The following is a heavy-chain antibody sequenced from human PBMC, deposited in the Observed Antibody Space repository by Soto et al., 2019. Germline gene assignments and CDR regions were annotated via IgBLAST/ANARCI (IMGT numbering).Heavy chain of an antibody. D-gene: IGHD3-22*01. CDR2: VNPNTGGT. J-gene: IGHJ3*02. Sequence: ASVKVSCKASGYSFTDHYIHWVRQAPGQGLEWMGWVNPNTGGTNYAQRFHGRVTMTRDTSITTAYMELSSLRSDDTALFYCATLDSRGYCGHALDIWGQGTMVTVSS. V-gene: IGHV1-2*02. CDR3: ATLDSRGYCGHALDI. CDR1: GYSFTDHY.